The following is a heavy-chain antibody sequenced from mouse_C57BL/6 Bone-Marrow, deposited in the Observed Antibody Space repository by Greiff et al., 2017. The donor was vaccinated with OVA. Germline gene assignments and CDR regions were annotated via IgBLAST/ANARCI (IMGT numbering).Heavy chain of an antibody. J-gene: IGHJ4*01. CDR1: GFTFSDYY. V-gene: IGHV5-16*01. D-gene: IGHD1-1*01. CDR2: INYDGSST. CDR3: ARACSSPYYYAMDY. Sequence: EVKVVESEGGLVQPGSSMKLSCTASGFTFSDYYMAWVRQVPEKGLEWVANINYDGSSTYYLDSLKSRFIISRDNAKNILYLQMSSLKSEDTATYYCARACSSPYYYAMDYWGQGTSVTVSS.